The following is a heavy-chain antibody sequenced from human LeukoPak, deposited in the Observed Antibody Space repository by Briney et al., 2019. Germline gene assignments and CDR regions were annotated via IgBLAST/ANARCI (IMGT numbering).Heavy chain of an antibody. J-gene: IGHJ5*02. CDR3: ARLFVAGTIDP. CDR2: VYHSGST. D-gene: IGHD6-19*01. Sequence: SETLSLTCAVSGYSISSGYYWGWIRQPPGKGREGIGSVYHSGSTYYNPSLKSRVTISVDTSKNQFSLKLSSVTAADTAVYYCARLFVAGTIDPWGQGTLVTVSS. V-gene: IGHV4-38-2*01. CDR1: GYSISSGYY.